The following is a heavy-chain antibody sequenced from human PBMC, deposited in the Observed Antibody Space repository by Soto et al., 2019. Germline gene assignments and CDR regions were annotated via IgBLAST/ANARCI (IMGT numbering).Heavy chain of an antibody. CDR3: ARDDST. V-gene: IGHV1-69*18. Sequence: QVQLVQSGAEMKKPGSSVKVSCNASGGSFSSFAISWVRQAPGQGLEWLGRIIHVSGTVNYAQKFQGRLTITADQSTTTAYMELTSLTSADTAMYYCARDDSTWGQGTMVTVSS. D-gene: IGHD3-22*01. CDR2: IIHVSGTV. CDR1: GGSFSSFA. J-gene: IGHJ3*01.